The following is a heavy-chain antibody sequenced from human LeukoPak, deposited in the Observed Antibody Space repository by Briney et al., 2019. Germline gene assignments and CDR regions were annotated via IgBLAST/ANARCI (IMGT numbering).Heavy chain of an antibody. CDR2: ISQDGSEK. J-gene: IGHJ4*02. V-gene: IGHV3-7*01. CDR3: ANEGAYTSSSPTGY. CDR1: GFTFSSYW. Sequence: PGGSLRLSCGASGFTFSSYWMSWVRQAPGKGLEWVANISQDGSEKYYVDSVKGRFTISRDNAKNPLYLQMNSLRADDTAVYYCANEGAYTSSSPTGYWGQGTLVTVSS. D-gene: IGHD6-6*01.